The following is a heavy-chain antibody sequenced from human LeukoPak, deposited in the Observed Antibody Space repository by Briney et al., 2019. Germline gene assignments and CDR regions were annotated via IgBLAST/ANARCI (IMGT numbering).Heavy chain of an antibody. J-gene: IGHJ5*02. Sequence: GASVKVSCRASGYTFTGYYMHWVRQAPGQGLEWMGWINPNSGGTNYAQKFQGRVTMTRDTSISTAYMELSRLRSDDTAVYYCARDEYQLLARWFDPWGQGTLVTVSS. D-gene: IGHD2-2*01. V-gene: IGHV1-2*02. CDR1: GYTFTGYY. CDR3: ARDEYQLLARWFDP. CDR2: INPNSGGT.